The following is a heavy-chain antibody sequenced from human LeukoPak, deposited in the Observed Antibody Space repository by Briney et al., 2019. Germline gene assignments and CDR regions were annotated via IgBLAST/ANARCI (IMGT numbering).Heavy chain of an antibody. D-gene: IGHD6-13*01. CDR3: ARAAAGQTYYFDY. CDR1: GFTFSSYS. Sequence: GGSLRLSCAASGFTFSSYSMNWVRQAPGKGLEWVSSISSSSSYIYYADSVKGRFTISRDNAKNSLYLLMNSLRAEDTAVYYCARAAAGQTYYFDYWGQGTLVTVSS. CDR2: ISSSSSYI. V-gene: IGHV3-21*01. J-gene: IGHJ4*02.